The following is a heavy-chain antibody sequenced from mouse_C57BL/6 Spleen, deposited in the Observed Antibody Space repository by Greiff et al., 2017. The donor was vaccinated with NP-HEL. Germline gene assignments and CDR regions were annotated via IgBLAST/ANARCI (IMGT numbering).Heavy chain of an antibody. D-gene: IGHD1-1*01. J-gene: IGHJ2*01. Sequence: QVQLQQSGPGLVQPSQSLSITCTVSGFSLTSYGVHWVRQSPGKGLEWLGVIWSGGSTDYNAAFISRLSISKDNSKSQVFFKMNSLQADDTAIYYCARRHGSSYEDFDYWGQGTTLTVSS. CDR2: IWSGGST. CDR3: ARRHGSSYEDFDY. CDR1: GFSLTSYG. V-gene: IGHV2-2*01.